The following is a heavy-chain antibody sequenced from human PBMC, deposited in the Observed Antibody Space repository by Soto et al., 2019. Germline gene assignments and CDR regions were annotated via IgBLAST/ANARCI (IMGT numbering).Heavy chain of an antibody. CDR1: GNSVSSHNDA. CDR2: TYYRSKWYN. V-gene: IGHV6-1*01. J-gene: IGHJ3*01. D-gene: IGHD6-13*01. Sequence: SQTLSLTCASSGNSVSSHNDAWNWIRQSPSRGLEWLGRTYYRSKWYNDYAVSVKSRITINPDTSKNQFSLQLNSVTPEATAVYYRVSGIVAAGDLSFFGGPRTMVTVS. CDR3: VSGIVAAGDLSFF.